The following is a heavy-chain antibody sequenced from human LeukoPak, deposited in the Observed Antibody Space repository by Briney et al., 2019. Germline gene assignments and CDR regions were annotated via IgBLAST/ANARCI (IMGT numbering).Heavy chain of an antibody. CDR2: IIPIFGTA. D-gene: IGHD2-2*01. Sequence: SVKVSCKASRGTFSSYAISWVRQAPGQGLEWMGGIIPIFGTANYAQKFQGRVTITADESTSTAYMELSSLRSEDTAVYYCARSPAAAYNAFDIWGQGTMVTVSS. CDR3: ARSPAAAYNAFDI. V-gene: IGHV1-69*13. J-gene: IGHJ3*02. CDR1: RGTFSSYA.